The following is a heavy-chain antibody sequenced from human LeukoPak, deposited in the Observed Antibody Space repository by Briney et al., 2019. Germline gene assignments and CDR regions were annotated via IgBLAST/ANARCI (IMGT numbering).Heavy chain of an antibody. CDR3: AARFYDILTGNYYYGMDV. CDR2: IIPIFGTA. D-gene: IGHD3-9*01. CDR1: GGTFSSYA. J-gene: IGHJ6*04. V-gene: IGHV1-69*06. Sequence: SVKVSCKASGGTFSSYAVSWVRQAPGQGLEWMGGIIPIFGTANYAQKFQGRVTITADKSTSTAYMELSSLRSEDTAVYYCAARFYDILTGNYYYGMDVWGKGTTVTVSS.